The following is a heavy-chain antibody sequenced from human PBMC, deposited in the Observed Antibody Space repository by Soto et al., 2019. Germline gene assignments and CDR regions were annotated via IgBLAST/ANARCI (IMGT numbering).Heavy chain of an antibody. J-gene: IGHJ4*02. D-gene: IGHD2-15*01. V-gene: IGHV3-30-3*01. CDR2: ISYDGSNK. CDR3: ARGGVVVVVPFDY. CDR1: GFTFSSYA. Sequence: QVQLVESGGGVVQPGRSLRLSCAASGFTFSSYAMHWVRQAPGKGLEWVAVISYDGSNKYYADSVKGRFTISRDNSKNTRYLQMNSRRAEDTAVYYCARGGVVVVVPFDYWGQGTLVTVSS.